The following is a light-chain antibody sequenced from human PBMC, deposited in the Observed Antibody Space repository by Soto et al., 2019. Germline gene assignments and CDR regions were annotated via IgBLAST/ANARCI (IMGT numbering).Light chain of an antibody. Sequence: DIQMTQSPSTLSASIGDRVTITCRASQNINNWIAWYQQRPGKAPKFLIYDASTLESGVPSRVRGSAVGTEFSLTLSSQQPDDFGRYSFQHMRTFGQGTK. CDR3: QHMRT. V-gene: IGKV1-5*01. CDR1: QNINNW. CDR2: DAS. J-gene: IGKJ1*01.